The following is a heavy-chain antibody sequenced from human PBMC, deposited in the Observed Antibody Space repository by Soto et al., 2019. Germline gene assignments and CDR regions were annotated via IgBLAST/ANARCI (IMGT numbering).Heavy chain of an antibody. CDR2: INHSGST. Sequence: SETLSLTCAVYGGSFSGYYWSWIRQPPGKGLEWIGEINHSGSTNYNPSLKSRVTISVDTSKNQFSLKLSSVTAADTAVYYCARSTGRNYFDYWGQGTLVTVSS. J-gene: IGHJ4*02. V-gene: IGHV4-34*01. CDR3: ARSTGRNYFDY. CDR1: GGSFSGYY.